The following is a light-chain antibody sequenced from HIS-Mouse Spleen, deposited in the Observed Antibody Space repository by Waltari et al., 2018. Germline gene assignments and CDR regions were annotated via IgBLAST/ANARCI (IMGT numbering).Light chain of an antibody. CDR2: DVS. CDR1: SSDVGGYNY. Sequence: QSALTQPRSVSGSPGQSVTISCTGTSSDVGGYNYVSWYQQHPGKAPKPMIYDVSKRPSGVPDRSSGSKSGNTASLTISGLQAEDEAEYYCCSYAGSYPVVFGGGTKLTVL. CDR3: CSYAGSYPVV. V-gene: IGLV2-11*01. J-gene: IGLJ2*01.